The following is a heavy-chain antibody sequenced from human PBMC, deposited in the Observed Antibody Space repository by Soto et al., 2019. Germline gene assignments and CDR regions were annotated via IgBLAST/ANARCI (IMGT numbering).Heavy chain of an antibody. CDR3: ARALGYYYDSSGRPDAFDI. D-gene: IGHD3-22*01. Sequence: QVPLVQSGAEVKKPGSSVKVSCKASGGTFSSYAISWVRQAPGQGLEWMGGIIPIFGTANYAQKFQGRVTITADKSTSTAYMELSSLRSEDTAVYYCARALGYYYDSSGRPDAFDIWGQGTMVTVSS. V-gene: IGHV1-69*06. J-gene: IGHJ3*02. CDR2: IIPIFGTA. CDR1: GGTFSSYA.